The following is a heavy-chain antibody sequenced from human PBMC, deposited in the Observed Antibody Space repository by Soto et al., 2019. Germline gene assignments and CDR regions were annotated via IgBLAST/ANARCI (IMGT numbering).Heavy chain of an antibody. Sequence: PSETLSLTCTVSGGSISTYYWSWIRQPAGKGLEWLGRIYSSGSTDYSPSLKSRVTMSVDTSKNQFSLMLSSVTAADTAVYYCARGTRSGSYPFDYWCQGTLVT. CDR1: GGSISTYY. J-gene: IGHJ4*02. CDR2: IYSSGST. D-gene: IGHD1-26*01. V-gene: IGHV4-4*07. CDR3: ARGTRSGSYPFDY.